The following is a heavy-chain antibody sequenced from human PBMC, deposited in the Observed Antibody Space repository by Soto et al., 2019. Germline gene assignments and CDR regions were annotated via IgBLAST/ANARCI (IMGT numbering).Heavy chain of an antibody. CDR3: ARQTGYSSSWYPPTYYFDY. Sequence: QLQLQESGPGLVKPSETLSLTCTVSVASISIIIYYWGWIRQPPGKGLEWIGGIYNSGSTYYNPSLKSRVTISVDTSKNQFSLELSSVTAADTAVYYCARQTGYSSSWYPPTYYFDYWGQGTLVTVSS. V-gene: IGHV4-39*01. D-gene: IGHD6-13*01. J-gene: IGHJ4*02. CDR1: VASISIIIYY. CDR2: IYNSGST.